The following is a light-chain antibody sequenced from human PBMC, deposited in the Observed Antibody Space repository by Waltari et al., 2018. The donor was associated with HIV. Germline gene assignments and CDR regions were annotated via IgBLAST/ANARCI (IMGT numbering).Light chain of an antibody. CDR3: SSYTTSSTWV. CDR2: EVS. CDR1: SSDIGGYKY. Sequence: SAMTPPAAVSGSPGQSITTSCTGTSSDIGGYKYVSWYQQQPGKAPKLMISEVSNRPSGVSNRFSGSKSGNTASLTISGLQAEDEADYYCSSYTTSSTWVFGGGTKLTVL. J-gene: IGLJ3*02. V-gene: IGLV2-14*01.